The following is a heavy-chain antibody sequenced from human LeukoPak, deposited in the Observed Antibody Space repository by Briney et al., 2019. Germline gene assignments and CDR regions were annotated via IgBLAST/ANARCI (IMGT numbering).Heavy chain of an antibody. V-gene: IGHV4-61*01. CDR2: TYYNGYT. Sequence: SETLSLTCTVSGGSISSGSYYWSWIRQPPGKGLEWIGYTYYNGYTDYNPSLKSRVTISLHTSKNQFSLNLSSVTAADTAVYYCARDRHWTNDWVFDYWGQGTLVTVSS. D-gene: IGHD1/OR15-1a*01. CDR1: GGSISSGSYY. CDR3: ARDRHWTNDWVFDY. J-gene: IGHJ4*02.